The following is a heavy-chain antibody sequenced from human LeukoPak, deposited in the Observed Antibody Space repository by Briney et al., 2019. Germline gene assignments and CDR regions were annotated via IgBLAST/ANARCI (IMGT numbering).Heavy chain of an antibody. CDR3: ARDLGIGYCSGGSCSALFDY. CDR1: GFTFSSYW. V-gene: IGHV3-7*01. D-gene: IGHD2-15*01. J-gene: IGHJ4*02. Sequence: GGSLRLSCAASGFTFSSYWMSWVRQARGKGLEWVANIKQDGSEKYYVDSVKGRFTISRDNAKNSLYLQMNSLRAEDTAVYYCARDLGIGYCSGGSCSALFDYWGQGTLVTVSS. CDR2: IKQDGSEK.